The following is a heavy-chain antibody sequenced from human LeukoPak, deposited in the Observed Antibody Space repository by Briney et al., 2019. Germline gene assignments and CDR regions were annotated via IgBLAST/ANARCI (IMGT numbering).Heavy chain of an antibody. Sequence: PSETLSLTCAVYGGSFSGYCWSWIRQPPGKGLEWIGEINHSGSTNYNPSLKSRVTISVDTSKNQFSLKLSSVTAADTAVYYCARLPRIYSSSWYRNNYGMDVWGQGTTVTVSS. V-gene: IGHV4-34*01. J-gene: IGHJ6*02. D-gene: IGHD6-13*01. CDR1: GGSFSGYC. CDR3: ARLPRIYSSSWYRNNYGMDV. CDR2: INHSGST.